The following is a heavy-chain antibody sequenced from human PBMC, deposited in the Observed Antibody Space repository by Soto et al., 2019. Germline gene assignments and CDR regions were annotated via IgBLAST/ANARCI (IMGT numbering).Heavy chain of an antibody. CDR3: AAPPRY. CDR2: IYDSGST. V-gene: IGHV4-61*08. J-gene: IGHJ4*02. D-gene: IGHD6-6*01. Sequence: SETLSLTCAVSGGSISSGGYYWSWIRQPPGKGLEWIGYIYDSGSTNYNPSLKSRVTISVDTSKNQFSLKLTSVTAADTAVYYCAAPPRYWSQGTLVTVS. CDR1: GGSISSGGYY.